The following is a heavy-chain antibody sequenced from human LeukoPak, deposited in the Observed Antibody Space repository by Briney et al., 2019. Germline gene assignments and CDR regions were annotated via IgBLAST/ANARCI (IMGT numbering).Heavy chain of an antibody. D-gene: IGHD2-2*02. V-gene: IGHV1-3*03. CDR3: TLYNY. Sequence: GASVTVSCKTSGYTFTNHDMHWVRQAPGQRLEWMGWINAGNGNTKYSQEFQGRVTITRDTSASTAYMELSSLRSEDMAVYYCTLYNYWGQGTLVTVSS. CDR2: INAGNGNT. CDR1: GYTFTNHD. J-gene: IGHJ4*02.